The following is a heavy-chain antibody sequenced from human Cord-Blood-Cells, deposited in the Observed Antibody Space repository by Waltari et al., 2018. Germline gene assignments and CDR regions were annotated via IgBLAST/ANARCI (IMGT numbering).Heavy chain of an antibody. J-gene: IGHJ4*02. D-gene: IGHD3-3*01. CDR3: ARDGYYDFWSGYYDY. CDR2: IYSGGST. V-gene: IGHV3-66*01. Sequence: EVQLVESGGGLVQPGGSLRLSCAASGFTVSRNSMSWVRQAPGKGLEWVSVIYSGGSTYYADSVKGRFTISRDNSKNTLYLQMNSLRAEDTAVYYCARDGYYDFWSGYYDYWGQGTLVTVSS. CDR1: GFTVSRNS.